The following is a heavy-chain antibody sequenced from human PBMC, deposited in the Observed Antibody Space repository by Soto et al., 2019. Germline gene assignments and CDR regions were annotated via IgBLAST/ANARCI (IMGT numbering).Heavy chain of an antibody. Sequence: SDTLFLTCAVYGGSFSGYYWSWIRQPPGKGLEWIGEINHSGSTNYNPSLKSRVTISVDTSKNQFSLKLSSVTAADTAVYYCAGRHGSGRYSWYYYGMDVWGQGTTVTVSS. CDR3: AGRHGSGRYSWYYYGMDV. CDR1: GGSFSGYY. D-gene: IGHD3-10*01. V-gene: IGHV4-34*01. CDR2: INHSGST. J-gene: IGHJ6*02.